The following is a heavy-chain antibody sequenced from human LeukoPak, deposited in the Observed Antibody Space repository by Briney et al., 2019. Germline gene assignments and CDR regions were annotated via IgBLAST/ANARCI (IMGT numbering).Heavy chain of an antibody. CDR1: GFTFSNYW. D-gene: IGHD3-10*01. J-gene: IGHJ5*02. CDR2: LNADGNSI. Sequence: GGSLRLSCAASGFTFSNYWMHWVRHAPGKGLVWVSRLNADGNSITYADSVRGRFTISRDNAKNTVHLQMNSLRAEDTAVYYCAKGVRLLWFGELSPWGQGTLVTVSS. V-gene: IGHV3-74*01. CDR3: AKGVRLLWFGELSP.